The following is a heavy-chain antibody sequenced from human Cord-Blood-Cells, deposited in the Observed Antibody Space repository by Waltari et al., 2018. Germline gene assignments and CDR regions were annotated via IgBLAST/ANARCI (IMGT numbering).Heavy chain of an antibody. V-gene: IGHV1-69*09. J-gene: IGHJ4*02. Sequence: QVQLVQSGAEVKKPGSSVTVSCKASGGTFSSYAISWVRQAPGQGLEWMGRIIPILGIANYAQKFQGRVTITADKSTSTAYMELSSLRSEDTAVYYCARVSWTGILPFDYWGQGTLVTVSS. CDR1: GGTFSSYA. CDR3: ARVSWTGILPFDY. CDR2: IIPILGIA. D-gene: IGHD3-9*01.